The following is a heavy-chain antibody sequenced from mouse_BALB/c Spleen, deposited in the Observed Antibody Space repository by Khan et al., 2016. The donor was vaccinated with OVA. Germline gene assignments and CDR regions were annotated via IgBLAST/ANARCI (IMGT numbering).Heavy chain of an antibody. D-gene: IGHD2-10*01. J-gene: IGHJ4*01. CDR2: INTDTGEP. V-gene: IGHV9-3-1*01. CDR1: GYTFTSYG. CDR3: ARPPYFSYGMVY. Sequence: QVQLKQSGPELKTPGETVKISCTASGYTFTSYGMNWVKQAPGKGLKWMGWINTDTGEPTYAADFKGRFAITLDTSASTAYLQINHLTNEDTATYFCARPPYFSYGMVYWGQGTSVTVSS.